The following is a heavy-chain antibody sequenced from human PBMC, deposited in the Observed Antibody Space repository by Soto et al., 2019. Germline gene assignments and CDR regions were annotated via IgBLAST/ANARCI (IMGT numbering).Heavy chain of an antibody. Sequence: LRLSCAGSGFSFSRYAMSWFRQAPVKGLECVSAIGGGGATTYYADSVKGRFTISRDNSRNTLYLQMNSLRAEDTAVYHCAKSHSLYEVNGGYYRFSDYWGQGTMVTVSS. CDR1: GFSFSRYA. J-gene: IGHJ4*02. V-gene: IGHV3-23*01. D-gene: IGHD3-22*01. CDR2: IGGGGATT. CDR3: AKSHSLYEVNGGYYRFSDY.